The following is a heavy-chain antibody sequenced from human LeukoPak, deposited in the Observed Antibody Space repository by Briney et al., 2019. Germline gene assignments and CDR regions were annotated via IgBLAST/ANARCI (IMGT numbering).Heavy chain of an antibody. Sequence: PSETLSLTCTVSGGSISSYYWSWIRQPPGKGLEWIGYIYYSGSTNYNTSLKSRVTISVDTSKNQFSLKLSSVTAADTAVYYCAGTSEGYCGGDCYAYYYYYMDVWGKGTTVTVSS. V-gene: IGHV4-59*08. CDR2: IYYSGST. CDR3: AGTSEGYCGGDCYAYYYYYMDV. D-gene: IGHD2-21*02. J-gene: IGHJ6*03. CDR1: GGSISSYY.